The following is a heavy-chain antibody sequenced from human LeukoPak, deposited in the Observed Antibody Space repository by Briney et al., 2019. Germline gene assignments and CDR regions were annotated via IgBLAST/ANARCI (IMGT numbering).Heavy chain of an antibody. CDR1: GGSISSGGYS. V-gene: IGHV4-30-2*01. Sequence: KPSETLSLTCAVSGGSISSGGYSWSWIRQPPGKGLEWIGYIYHSGSTYYNPSLKSRVTISVDRSKNQFSLKLSSVTAADTAVYYCARVGSSGYYYLPDYWGQGTLVTVSS. CDR2: IYHSGST. CDR3: ARVGSSGYYYLPDY. J-gene: IGHJ4*02. D-gene: IGHD3-22*01.